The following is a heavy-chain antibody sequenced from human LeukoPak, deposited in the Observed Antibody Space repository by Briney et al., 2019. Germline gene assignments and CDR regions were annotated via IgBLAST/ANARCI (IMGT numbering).Heavy chain of an antibody. Sequence: GGSLRLSCAASGFTFSSYEMNWVRQAPGKGLEWVSYISSSGSTIYYADSVKGRFTISRDNAKNSLYLQMNSLRAEDTAVYYYARDHGVDYDILTGYWRTGNAFDIWGQGTMVTVSS. V-gene: IGHV3-48*03. D-gene: IGHD3-9*01. CDR2: ISSSGSTI. CDR3: ARDHGVDYDILTGYWRTGNAFDI. J-gene: IGHJ3*02. CDR1: GFTFSSYE.